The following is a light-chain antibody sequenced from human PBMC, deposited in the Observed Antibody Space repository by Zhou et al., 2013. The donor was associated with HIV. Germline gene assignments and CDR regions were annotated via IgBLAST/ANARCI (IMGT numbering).Light chain of an antibody. J-gene: IGKJ4*01. CDR1: QSVSAN. Sequence: IVMTQSPATLAVSPGERVTLSCRASQSVSANLAWYQQKPGQAPRLLIYGASSRATGIPDRFSGSGSGTDFTLTISRLEPEDFAVYYCQQRSNWPPSLSFGGGPRWRSN. CDR3: QQRSNWPPSLS. CDR2: GAS. V-gene: IGKV3D-20*02.